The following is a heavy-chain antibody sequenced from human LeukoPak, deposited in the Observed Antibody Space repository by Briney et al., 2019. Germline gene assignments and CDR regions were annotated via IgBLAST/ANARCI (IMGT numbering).Heavy chain of an antibody. D-gene: IGHD3-16*01. CDR1: GGSISSYY. Sequence: SETLSLTCTVSGGSISSYYWSWIRQPPGKGLEWIGYIYYSGSTNYNPSLKSRVTISVDTSKNQFSLKLSSVTAADTAVYYCARAPGSSYYDYVWGSYSFDYWGQGTLVTVSS. J-gene: IGHJ4*02. CDR3: ARAPGSSYYDYVWGSYSFDY. V-gene: IGHV4-59*08. CDR2: IYYSGST.